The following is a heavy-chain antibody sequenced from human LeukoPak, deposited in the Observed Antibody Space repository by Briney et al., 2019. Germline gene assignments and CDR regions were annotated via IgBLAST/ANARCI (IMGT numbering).Heavy chain of an antibody. CDR2: ISGSGGST. V-gene: IGHV3-23*01. J-gene: IGHJ4*02. CDR3: AKGLDRHYDILTGYYNPFDY. CDR1: GFTFSSYA. D-gene: IGHD3-9*01. Sequence: GGSLRLSCAASGFTFSSYAMSWVRQAPGKGLEGVSAISGSGGSTYYADSVKGRFTISRDNSKNTLYLQMNSLRAEDTAVYYCAKGLDRHYDILTGYYNPFDYWGQGTLVTVSS.